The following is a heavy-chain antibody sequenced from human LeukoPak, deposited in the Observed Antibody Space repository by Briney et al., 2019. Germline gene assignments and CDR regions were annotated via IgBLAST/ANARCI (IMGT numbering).Heavy chain of an antibody. CDR2: IYYSGST. CDR1: GGSISSYY. J-gene: IGHJ6*02. Sequence: SETLSLTCTVSGGSISSYYWSWIRQPPGKGLEWIGYIYYSGSTNYNPSLKSRVTISVDTSKNQFSLKLSSVTAADTAVYYCARPLNSNYGLGMDVWGQGTTVTVSS. CDR3: ARPLNSNYGLGMDV. V-gene: IGHV4-59*01. D-gene: IGHD4-11*01.